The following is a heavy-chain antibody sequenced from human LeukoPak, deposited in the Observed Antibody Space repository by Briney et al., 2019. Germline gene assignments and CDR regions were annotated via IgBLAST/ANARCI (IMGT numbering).Heavy chain of an antibody. CDR1: GFTVSSNY. CDR3: ARDRDNHGPFDY. CDR2: IYSGGST. V-gene: IGHV3-53*01. J-gene: IGHJ4*02. D-gene: IGHD1-14*01. Sequence: GGSLRVSCAASGFTVSSNYMTWVRQAPGKGLEWVSVIYSGGSTYYADSVKGRFTISRDNSKNTLYLQMNSLRAEDTAVYYCARDRDNHGPFDYWGQGTLVTVSS.